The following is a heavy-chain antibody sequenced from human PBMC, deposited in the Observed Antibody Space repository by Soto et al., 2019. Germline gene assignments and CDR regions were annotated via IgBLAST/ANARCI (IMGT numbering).Heavy chain of an antibody. CDR1: GGSISSSSYY. V-gene: IGHV4-39*01. Sequence: QLQLQESGPGLVKPSETLSLTCTVSGGSISSSSYYWGWIRQPPGKGLEWIGSIYYSGSTYYNPSLKSRVTISVHTSKNQFALELSSVTAADTAVYYCARHPSYYDFWSGYSRGYYYYMDVWGKGTTVTVSS. CDR3: ARHPSYYDFWSGYSRGYYYYMDV. CDR2: IYYSGST. J-gene: IGHJ6*03. D-gene: IGHD3-3*01.